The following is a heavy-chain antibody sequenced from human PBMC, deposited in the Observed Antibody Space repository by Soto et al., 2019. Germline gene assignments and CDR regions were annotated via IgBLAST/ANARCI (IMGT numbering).Heavy chain of an antibody. V-gene: IGHV3-30*18. J-gene: IGHJ3*02. CDR3: AKASHCNKGRCSLGLIGDRAFDI. D-gene: IGHD2-8*01. CDR2: ISYDGSKK. CDR1: GLTFSAYG. Sequence: GGSLRLSCEASGLTFSAYGMHWVRQAPGKGLEWVATISYDGSKKYFGDSVKGRFTISRDNSKSTLYLEMNSLRTEDTAVYYCAKASHCNKGRCSLGLIGDRAFDIWGQGTMVTVSS.